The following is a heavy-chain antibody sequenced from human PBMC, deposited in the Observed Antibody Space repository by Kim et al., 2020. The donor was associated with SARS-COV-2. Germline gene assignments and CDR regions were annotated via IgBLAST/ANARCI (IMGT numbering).Heavy chain of an antibody. V-gene: IGHV4-39*01. D-gene: IGHD3-22*01. CDR1: GGSISSSSYY. CDR3: ATSLVVIIGTHNPYSFDY. J-gene: IGHJ4*02. Sequence: SETLSLTCTVSGGSISSSSYYWGWIRQPPGKGLEWIGSIYYSGSTYYNPSLKSRVTISVDTSKNQFSLKLSSVTAADTAVYYCATSLVVIIGTHNPYSFDYWGQGTLVTVSS. CDR2: IYYSGST.